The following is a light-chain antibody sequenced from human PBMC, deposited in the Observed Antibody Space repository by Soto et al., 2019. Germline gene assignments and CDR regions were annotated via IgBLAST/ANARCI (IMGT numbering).Light chain of an antibody. CDR1: QSISDW. CDR3: QQSYSTPRT. Sequence: DIQLTQSPSTLSAYVGDRVNMTCRASQSISDWLAWYQQKPGKAPELLISDASTLATGVPSRFSGSGSGTDFTLTISSLQPEDFATYYCQQSYSTPRTFGPGTKVDIK. V-gene: IGKV1-5*01. J-gene: IGKJ3*01. CDR2: DAS.